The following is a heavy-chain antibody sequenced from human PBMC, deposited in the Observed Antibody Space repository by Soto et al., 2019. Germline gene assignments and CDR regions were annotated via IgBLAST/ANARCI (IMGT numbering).Heavy chain of an antibody. CDR2: ISESGDST. Sequence: EVHLLESGGGLVQPGGSLRLSCAASGLTFSGYTMSWVRQAPGKGLEWVSAISESGDSTYYAGSVKGRFSISRDNSKNTLYLQMNSLRAEDTAVYYCAKPRAKFYDDYWGQGTLVTVSS. CDR3: AKPRAKFYDDY. J-gene: IGHJ4*02. V-gene: IGHV3-23*01. CDR1: GLTFSGYT. D-gene: IGHD5-12*01.